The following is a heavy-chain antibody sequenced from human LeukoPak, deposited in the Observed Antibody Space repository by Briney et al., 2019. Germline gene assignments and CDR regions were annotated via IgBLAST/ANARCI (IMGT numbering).Heavy chain of an antibody. D-gene: IGHD6-13*01. CDR1: GFTFSSYD. Sequence: GGSLRLSCAASGFTFSSYDMSWVRQAPGKGLEWVSAISSSGSRTYYGDSVKGRFTISRDNSKNTMYLQMKSLRADDTAVYYCLGSNIASLWGQGTLVTVSS. CDR3: LGSNIASL. V-gene: IGHV3-23*01. CDR2: ISSSGSRT. J-gene: IGHJ4*02.